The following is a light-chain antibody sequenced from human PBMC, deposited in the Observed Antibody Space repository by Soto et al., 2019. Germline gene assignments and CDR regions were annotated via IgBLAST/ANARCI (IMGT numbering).Light chain of an antibody. CDR3: ETWDTNTWV. V-gene: IGLV4-60*02. J-gene: IGLJ3*02. CDR2: LERSGSY. CDR1: SGHSNYI. Sequence: QPVLTQSSSASASLGSSVKLTCTLSSGHSNYIIEWHQQQPGRAPRYLLKLERSGSYNKGSGFPDRFSGSSSGADRYLTISNLQFDDEADYYCETWDTNTWVFGGGTKLTVL.